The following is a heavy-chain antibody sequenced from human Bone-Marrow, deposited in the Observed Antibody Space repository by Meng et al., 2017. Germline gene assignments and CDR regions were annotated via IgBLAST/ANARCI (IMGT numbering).Heavy chain of an antibody. D-gene: IGHD2-15*01. CDR1: GGSISSYY. J-gene: IGHJ6*02. V-gene: IGHV4-59*01. CDR3: ARDPATGYYYCGMDV. CDR2: IYYSGST. Sequence: SETLSLTCTVSGGSISSYYWSWIRQPPGKGLEWIGYIYYSGSTNYNPSLKSRVTISVDTSKNQFSLKLSSVTAADAAVYYCARDPATGYYYCGMDVWGQGTTVTVSS.